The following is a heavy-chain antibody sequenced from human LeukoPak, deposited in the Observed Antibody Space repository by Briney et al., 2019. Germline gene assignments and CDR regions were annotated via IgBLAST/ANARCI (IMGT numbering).Heavy chain of an antibody. CDR1: GGSISSYY. Sequence: SETLSLTCTVSGGSISSYYWSWIRQPPGKGLEWIGCIYYTGSTNYNPSLKSRVTISVDTSKNQFSLKLSSVTAADTAVYYCARGNSGSYYGFDYWGQGTLVTVSS. D-gene: IGHD1-26*01. CDR2: IYYTGST. CDR3: ARGNSGSYYGFDY. V-gene: IGHV4-59*01. J-gene: IGHJ4*02.